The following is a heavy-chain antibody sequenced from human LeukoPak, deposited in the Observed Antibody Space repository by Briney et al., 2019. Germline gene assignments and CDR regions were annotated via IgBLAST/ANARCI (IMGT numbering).Heavy chain of an antibody. J-gene: IGHJ5*02. Sequence: SETLSLTCTVSGYSISSGYYWGWIRQPPGKGLEWIGSIYHSGSTYYNPSLKGRVTISVDTSKNQFSLKLSSVTAADTAVYYCARDLEEQPHVGSWFDPWGQGTLVTVSS. D-gene: IGHD6-13*01. CDR2: IYHSGST. CDR1: GYSISSGYY. CDR3: ARDLEEQPHVGSWFDP. V-gene: IGHV4-38-2*02.